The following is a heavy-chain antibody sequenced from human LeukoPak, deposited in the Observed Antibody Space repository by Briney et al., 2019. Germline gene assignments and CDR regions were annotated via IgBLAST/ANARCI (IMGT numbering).Heavy chain of an antibody. Sequence: GGSLRLSCATSGFTFSSYGMHWVRQAPGKGLEWVAVIWYDGSKKYYADSVKGRFTISRDNSKNTLYMQINSLRTDDTGVYCCARDREYSETYCDYWGQGTLVTVSS. CDR1: GFTFSSYG. CDR2: IWYDGSKK. V-gene: IGHV3-33*01. CDR3: ARDREYSETYCDY. J-gene: IGHJ4*02. D-gene: IGHD1-26*01.